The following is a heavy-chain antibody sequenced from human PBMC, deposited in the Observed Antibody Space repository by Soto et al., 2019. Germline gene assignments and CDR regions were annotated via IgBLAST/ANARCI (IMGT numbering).Heavy chain of an antibody. CDR1: GGTFSSYA. D-gene: IGHD2-21*02. J-gene: IGHJ6*02. Sequence: SVKVSCKASGGTFSSYAISWVRQAPGQGLEWMGGIIPIFGTANYAQKFQGRVTITADESTSTAYMELSSLRSEDTAVYYFATDCGGDCYREYFGMDVWGQGTTVTVSS. CDR3: ATDCGGDCYREYFGMDV. V-gene: IGHV1-69*13. CDR2: IIPIFGTA.